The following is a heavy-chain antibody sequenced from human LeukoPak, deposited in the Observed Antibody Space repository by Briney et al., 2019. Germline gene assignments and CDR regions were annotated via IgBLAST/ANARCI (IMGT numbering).Heavy chain of an antibody. D-gene: IGHD6-6*01. CDR1: GGSVSSSSYY. Sequence: SETLSLTCTVSGGSVSSSSYYWSWIRQPPGKGLEWIGYIYYSGSTNYNPSLKSRVTISVDTSKNQFSLKLSSVTAADTAVYYCARAYSSSSELDYWGQGTLVTVSS. CDR3: ARAYSSSSELDY. V-gene: IGHV4-61*01. J-gene: IGHJ4*02. CDR2: IYYSGST.